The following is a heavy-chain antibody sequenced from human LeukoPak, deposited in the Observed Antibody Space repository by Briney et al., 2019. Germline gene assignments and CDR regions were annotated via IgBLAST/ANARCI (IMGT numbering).Heavy chain of an antibody. V-gene: IGHV3-23*01. Sequence: GVLRLSCAASGLHLRNQPKSWVPQAPGKGLEWLSNNSGNGKQYLADSVKGRFTNSRDNPKNNLSVQMNSLTAGDTATYYCLLATDCWGQGTLVTVSS. D-gene: IGHD2-15*01. J-gene: IGHJ4*02. CDR3: LLATDC. CDR1: GLHLRNQP. CDR2: NSGNGKQ.